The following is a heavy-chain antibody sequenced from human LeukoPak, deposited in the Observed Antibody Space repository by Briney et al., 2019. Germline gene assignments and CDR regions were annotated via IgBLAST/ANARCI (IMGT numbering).Heavy chain of an antibody. CDR1: GFNFSSYR. CDR3: ARDYYGSGSYFPYYFDY. D-gene: IGHD3-10*01. CDR2: IKQDGSEK. J-gene: IGHJ4*02. Sequence: GGSLRHSCAASGFNFSSYRMSWVRQAPGKGLEWVANIKQDGSEKYYVDSVKGRFTISRDNAKNSLYLQMNSLRAEDTAVYYCARDYYGSGSYFPYYFDYWGQGTLVTVSS. V-gene: IGHV3-7*01.